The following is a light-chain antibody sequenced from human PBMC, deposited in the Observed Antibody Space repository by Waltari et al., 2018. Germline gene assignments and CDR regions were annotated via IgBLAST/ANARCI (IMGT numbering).Light chain of an antibody. Sequence: DIQMTQSPSSLSASVGDSVTSTCRASQSISNYLNWYQQKPGKAPKLLIYAASSLQTGVPSRFSGSGSETDFSLTISSLQPEDFATYSCQQSYSTPLTFGGGTKVEIK. J-gene: IGKJ4*01. CDR3: QQSYSTPLT. CDR2: AAS. V-gene: IGKV1-39*01. CDR1: QSISNY.